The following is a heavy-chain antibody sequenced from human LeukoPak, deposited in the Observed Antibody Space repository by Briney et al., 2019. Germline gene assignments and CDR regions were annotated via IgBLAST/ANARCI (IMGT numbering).Heavy chain of an antibody. D-gene: IGHD6-19*01. Sequence: GGSLRLSCAASGFTVSINYMSWVRQAPGKGLEWVSVIYSGGTTYYADSVKGRFTISRDNSKNTLYLQMNSLRAEDTAVYYCARVSSGSNGWYEFDYWGQGTLVTVSS. CDR2: IYSGGTT. V-gene: IGHV3-53*01. CDR1: GFTVSINY. CDR3: ARVSSGSNGWYEFDY. J-gene: IGHJ4*02.